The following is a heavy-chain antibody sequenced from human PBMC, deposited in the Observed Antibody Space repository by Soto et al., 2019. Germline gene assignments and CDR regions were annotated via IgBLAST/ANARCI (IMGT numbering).Heavy chain of an antibody. CDR2: ISGHGGDI. V-gene: IGHV3-23*01. J-gene: IGHJ4*02. CDR1: GFIFSSYA. CDR3: AREDGGGPFDF. D-gene: IGHD2-15*01. Sequence: EVQLLGFGGGLVRPGGSLRLSCAASGFIFSSYAMHWVRQAPGKGLEWVSGISGHGGDIYYADSVKGRFTISRDTATSTLYLQMDGLRADDTAVYYCAREDGGGPFDFWGQGTLVTVSS.